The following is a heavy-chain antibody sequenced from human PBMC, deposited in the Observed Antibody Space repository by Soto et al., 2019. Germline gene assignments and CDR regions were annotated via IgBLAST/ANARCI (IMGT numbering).Heavy chain of an antibody. CDR2: ISGGGDTT. D-gene: IGHD3-10*01. J-gene: IGHJ4*02. CDR3: AKGRGGSGSLTPRVDF. V-gene: IGHV3-23*01. CDR1: GFTFNNYA. Sequence: EVQLLESVGGLVQPGGSLRLSCAASGFTFNNYAMTWVRQAPGQGLEWVSAISGGGDTTSYADSVKGRFTVSRDGSKNTLYLQMSSLRAEDTALYYCAKGRGGSGSLTPRVDFWGQGTLVTVSS.